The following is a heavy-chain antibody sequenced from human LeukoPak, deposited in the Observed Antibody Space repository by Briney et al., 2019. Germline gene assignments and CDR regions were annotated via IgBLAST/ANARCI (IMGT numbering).Heavy chain of an antibody. J-gene: IGHJ4*02. CDR1: GGTFSSYA. V-gene: IGHV1-3*01. D-gene: IGHD6-19*01. CDR3: ARGIGASSGWYVIDY. Sequence: ASVKVSCKASGGTFSSYAISWVRQAPGQGLEWMGWINAGNGNTKYSQKFQGRVTITRDTSASTAYMELGSLRSEDTAVYYCARGIGASSGWYVIDYWGQGTLVTVSS. CDR2: INAGNGNT.